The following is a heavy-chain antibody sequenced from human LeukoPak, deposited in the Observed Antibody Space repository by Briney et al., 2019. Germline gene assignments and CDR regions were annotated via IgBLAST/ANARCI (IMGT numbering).Heavy chain of an antibody. D-gene: IGHD6-19*01. Sequence: GGSLRLSCAASGFTFSSYGMHWVRQAPGKGLEWVAFIRYDGSNENYADSVKGRFIISRDNSKNTLYLQMNSLRAEDTAVYYCAKDANSGWSNFDYWGQGTLVTVSS. CDR1: GFTFSSYG. CDR2: IRYDGSNE. J-gene: IGHJ4*02. CDR3: AKDANSGWSNFDY. V-gene: IGHV3-30*02.